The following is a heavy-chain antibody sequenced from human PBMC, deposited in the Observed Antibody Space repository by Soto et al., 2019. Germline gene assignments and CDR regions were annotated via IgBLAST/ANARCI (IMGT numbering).Heavy chain of an antibody. CDR3: ARDLNYYASSGSSFDY. J-gene: IGHJ4*02. V-gene: IGHV3-30-3*01. CDR2: ISYDGSNK. Sequence: GSLRLSCAASGFTFSSFAMHWVRQAPGKGLEWVAVISYDGSNKYYADSVKGRFTISRDNSKNTLYLQMNSLRPEDTAVYYCARDLNYYASSGSSFDYWGQGTLVTVSS. D-gene: IGHD3-22*01. CDR1: GFTFSSFA.